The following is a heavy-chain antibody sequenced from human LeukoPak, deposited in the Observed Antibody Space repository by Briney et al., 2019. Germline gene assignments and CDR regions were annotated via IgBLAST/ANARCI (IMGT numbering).Heavy chain of an antibody. CDR2: INPNSGGT. CDR1: GYTFTGYY. J-gene: IGHJ4*02. D-gene: IGHD2-2*01. Sequence: ASVKVSCKASGYTFTGYYMHWVRQAPGQGLEWMGRINPNSGGTNYAQKFQGRVTITTDESTSTAYMELSSLRSEDTAVYYCARDPTSDCSSTSCLGPGVGYWGQGTLVTVSS. V-gene: IGHV1-2*06. CDR3: ARDPTSDCSSTSCLGPGVGY.